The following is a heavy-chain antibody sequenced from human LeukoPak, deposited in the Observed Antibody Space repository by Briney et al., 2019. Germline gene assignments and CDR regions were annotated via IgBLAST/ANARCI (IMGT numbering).Heavy chain of an antibody. Sequence: SETLSLTCAVYGGSLSGYYWSWIRQPPGKGLEWIGEINHSGSTNYNPSLKSRVTISVDTSKNQFSLKLSSVTAADTAVYYCARGPRTRFDYWGQGTLVTVSS. CDR3: ARGPRTRFDY. J-gene: IGHJ4*02. V-gene: IGHV4-34*01. CDR2: INHSGST. CDR1: GGSLSGYY.